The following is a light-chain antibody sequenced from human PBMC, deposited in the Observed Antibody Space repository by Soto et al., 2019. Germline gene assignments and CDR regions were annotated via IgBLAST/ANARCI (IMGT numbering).Light chain of an antibody. Sequence: QSVLTQPASVSGSPGQSITISCTGTSSDVGAYNYVSWYQQDPGRAPKLMIFDVSNRPSGVSNRFSGSKSGNTASLTISGLQAEDEADYYCNSYTTTSTYVFGTGTKVTVL. CDR1: SSDVGAYNY. CDR3: NSYTTTSTYV. V-gene: IGLV2-14*01. J-gene: IGLJ1*01. CDR2: DVS.